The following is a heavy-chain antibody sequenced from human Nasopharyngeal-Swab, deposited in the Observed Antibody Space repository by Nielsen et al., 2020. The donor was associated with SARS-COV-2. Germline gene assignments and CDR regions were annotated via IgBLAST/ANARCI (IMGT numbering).Heavy chain of an antibody. CDR1: GGSFSGYH. CDR2: INHSGST. D-gene: IGHD3-10*01. J-gene: IGHJ4*02. CDR3: ARTFGESPVDY. Sequence: SETLSLTCAVHGGSFSGYHWSWIRQPPGKGLEWIGEINHSGSTNYNPSLKSRVTISVDTFKNQFSLKLSSVTAADTAVYYCARTFGESPVDYWGQGTLVTVSS. V-gene: IGHV4-34*01.